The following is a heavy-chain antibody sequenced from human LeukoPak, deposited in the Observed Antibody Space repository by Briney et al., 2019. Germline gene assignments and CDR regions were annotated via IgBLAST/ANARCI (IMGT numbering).Heavy chain of an antibody. CDR2: IRSKAYGGTT. V-gene: IGHV3-49*03. J-gene: IGHJ4*02. D-gene: IGHD6-19*01. CDR1: GFIFCDYA. Sequence: GGSLRLSCAASGFIFCDYAMSWFRQAPGKGPGWVGFIRSKAYGGTTEYAASVKGRFTISRDDTKGIAYLQVNNLKTEDTAVYYCTRDTGDSSGWYYFDYWGQGTLVTVSS. CDR3: TRDTGDSSGWYYFDY.